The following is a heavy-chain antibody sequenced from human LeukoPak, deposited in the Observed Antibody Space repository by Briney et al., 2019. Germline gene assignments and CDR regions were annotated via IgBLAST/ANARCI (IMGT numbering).Heavy chain of an antibody. CDR1: GFTFSNYG. D-gene: IGHD1-26*01. J-gene: IGHJ4*02. CDR2: ITRSGGST. Sequence: GGSLRLSCAASGFTFSNYGMSWVRQAPGKGLEWVSAITRSGGSTYYADSVRGRFTISRDNYKNTLYLQMNSLRVEDTAIYYCAKEGIVGVFDYWGQGTLVTVSA. CDR3: AKEGIVGVFDY. V-gene: IGHV3-23*01.